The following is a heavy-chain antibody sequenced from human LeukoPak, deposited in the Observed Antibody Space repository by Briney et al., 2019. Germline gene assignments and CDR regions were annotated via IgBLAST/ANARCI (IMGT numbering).Heavy chain of an antibody. V-gene: IGHV3-48*04. CDR2: ISGGGSTI. CDR3: ARGTTSGSFFIDH. Sequence: PGGSLRLSCAGSGFTFGDYAMNWVRHAPGKGLEWLSFISGGGSTIHSAHSVKGRFTISRDNAKNLLYLQMTSLGADDTAVYFCARGTTSGSFFIDHWGQGTLGAVSS. D-gene: IGHD3-10*01. J-gene: IGHJ4*02. CDR1: GFTFGDYA.